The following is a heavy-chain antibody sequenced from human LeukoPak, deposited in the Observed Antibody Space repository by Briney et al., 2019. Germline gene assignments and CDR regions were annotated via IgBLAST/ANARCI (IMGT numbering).Heavy chain of an antibody. CDR1: GFTFSSYG. CDR3: AKDAFSSSWYNWFDP. D-gene: IGHD6-13*01. J-gene: IGHJ5*02. V-gene: IGHV3-30*02. Sequence: GGSLRLSCAASGFTFSSYGMHWVRQAPGKGLEWVAFIRYDGSNKYYADSVKGRFTISRDNSKNTLYLQMNSLRAEDTAVYYCAKDAFSSSWYNWFDPWGQGTLVTVSS. CDR2: IRYDGSNK.